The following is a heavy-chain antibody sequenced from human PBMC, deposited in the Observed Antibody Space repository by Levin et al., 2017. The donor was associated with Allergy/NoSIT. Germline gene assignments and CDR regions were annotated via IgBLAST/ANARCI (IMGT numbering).Heavy chain of an antibody. V-gene: IGHV3-23*01. D-gene: IGHD6-13*01. CDR1: GFTFSSYA. Sequence: GESLKISCAASGFTFSSYAMSWVRQAPGKGLEWVSAMSSSASTTSYADSVKGRFTISRDNSKNTLYLQMNSLRAEDTAVYFCARSYLFEGSSWYASFDIWGQGTMVTVSS. J-gene: IGHJ3*02. CDR3: ARSYLFEGSSWYASFDI. CDR2: MSSSASTT.